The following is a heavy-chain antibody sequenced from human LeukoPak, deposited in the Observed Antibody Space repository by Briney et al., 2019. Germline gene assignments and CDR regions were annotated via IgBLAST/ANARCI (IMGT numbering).Heavy chain of an antibody. CDR2: IYSGGST. CDR1: GFTVSSNY. Sequence: PGGSLRLSCAASGFTVSSNYMSWVRQAPGKGLEWVSVIYSGGSTYYADSVKGRFTISRDNSKNTLYLQMNSLRAEDTAVYYCARDRGITMVRGVIRPYYFDYWGQGTLVTVSS. CDR3: ARDRGITMVRGVIRPYYFDY. D-gene: IGHD3-10*01. V-gene: IGHV3-66*01. J-gene: IGHJ4*02.